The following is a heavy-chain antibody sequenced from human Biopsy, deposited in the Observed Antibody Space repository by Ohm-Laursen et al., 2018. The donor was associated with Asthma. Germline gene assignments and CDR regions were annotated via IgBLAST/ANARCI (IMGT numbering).Heavy chain of an antibody. Sequence: SQTLSLTCIVSGDAMSTSGSYWGWIRQSPGKELEWIGSIYYSGRTYYNPSLESRVTISADTSKNHFSLKVTSVTAADTAVYYCARAVSSSSYWYFDLWGRGDLVTVSS. V-gene: IGHV4-39*02. D-gene: IGHD6-6*01. CDR3: ARAVSSSSYWYFDL. J-gene: IGHJ2*01. CDR1: GDAMSTSGSY. CDR2: IYYSGRT.